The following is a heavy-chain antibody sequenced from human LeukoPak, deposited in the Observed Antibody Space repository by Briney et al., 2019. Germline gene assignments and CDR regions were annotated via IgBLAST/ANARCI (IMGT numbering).Heavy chain of an antibody. CDR3: ARDLPVYYYDSSGYYHDAFDI. CDR1: GFTFSGSA. V-gene: IGHV3-73*01. Sequence: PGGSLRLSCAASGFTFSGSAMHWVRQASGKGLEWVGRIRSKPNNYATAYAASVKGRFTISRDDSKNTAYLQMNSLKTEDTAVYYCARDLPVYYYDSSGYYHDAFDIWGQGTMVTVSS. CDR2: IRSKPNNYAT. J-gene: IGHJ3*02. D-gene: IGHD3-22*01.